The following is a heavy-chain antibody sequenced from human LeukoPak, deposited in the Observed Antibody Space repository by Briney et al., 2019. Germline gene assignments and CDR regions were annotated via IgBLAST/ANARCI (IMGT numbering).Heavy chain of an antibody. CDR3: AKGGIAAAGTLAN. CDR2: ISYDGSDK. J-gene: IGHJ4*02. Sequence: GGSLRLSCAASGFTFSSYAMHWVRQAPGKGLEWVAVISYDGSDKYYADSVKGRFTISRDNSKNTLYLQMNSLRAEDTAVYYCAKGGIAAAGTLANWGQGTLVTVSS. D-gene: IGHD6-13*01. V-gene: IGHV3-30-3*01. CDR1: GFTFSSYA.